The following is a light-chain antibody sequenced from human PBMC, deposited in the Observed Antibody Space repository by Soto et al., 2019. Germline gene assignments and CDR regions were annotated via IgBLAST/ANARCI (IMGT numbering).Light chain of an antibody. Sequence: DIQMTQSPSTLSASVGDRVTITCRASQSISSWLAWYQQKPGKAPKLLIYKASSLESGVPSRFSGSGSGTEFTLNISSLQPDDFATYYCQQYNSYSPCTFGQGTKVEIK. V-gene: IGKV1-5*03. CDR2: KAS. CDR3: QQYNSYSPCT. CDR1: QSISSW. J-gene: IGKJ1*01.